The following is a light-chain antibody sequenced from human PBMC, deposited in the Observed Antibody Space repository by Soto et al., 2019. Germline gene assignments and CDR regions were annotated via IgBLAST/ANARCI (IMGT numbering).Light chain of an antibody. CDR3: QQRNNWPLT. CDR1: RGVSANY. CDR2: GAS. V-gene: IGKV3D-11*01. J-gene: IGKJ4*01. Sequence: ENLLTQSPGTLSLSPGEGATLSCRASRGVSANYLAWYQQKPGQAPTLLIHGASIRATGIPARFSGSGSGTDFTLTISSLEPEDFAVYYCQQRNNWPLTFGGGTKVDIK.